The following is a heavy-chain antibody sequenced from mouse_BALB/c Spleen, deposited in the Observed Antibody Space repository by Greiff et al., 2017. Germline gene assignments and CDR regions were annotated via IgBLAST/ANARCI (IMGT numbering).Heavy chain of an antibody. CDR2: ISYSGST. CDR1: GYSITSDYA. V-gene: IGHV3-2*02. CDR3: ARGGYRYDGSWFAY. Sequence: EVQLVESGPGLVKPSQSLSLTCTVTGYSITSDYAWNWIRQFPGNKLEWMGYISYSGSTSYNPSLKSRISITRDTSKNQFFLQLNSVTTEDTATYYCARGGYRYDGSWFAYWGQGTLVTVSA. J-gene: IGHJ3*01. D-gene: IGHD2-14*01.